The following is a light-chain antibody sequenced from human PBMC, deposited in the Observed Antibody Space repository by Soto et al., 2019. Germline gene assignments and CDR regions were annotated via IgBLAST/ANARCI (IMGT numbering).Light chain of an antibody. CDR3: CSYAGSSTCVV. J-gene: IGLJ2*01. Sequence: QSALTQPASVSGSPGQSITISCTGTSSDVGSYNLVSWYQQHPGKAPKLMIYEGSKRPSGGSNRFSGSKSGNTASLTISRLQAEDEADYYYCSYAGSSTCVVFGGGTKLTVL. V-gene: IGLV2-23*01. CDR1: SSDVGSYNL. CDR2: EGS.